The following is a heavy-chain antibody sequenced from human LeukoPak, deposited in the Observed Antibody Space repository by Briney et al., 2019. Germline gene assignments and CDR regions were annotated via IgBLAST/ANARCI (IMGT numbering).Heavy chain of an antibody. J-gene: IGHJ4*02. V-gene: IGHV3-23*01. CDR3: AKDIYYYDSSGPFDY. Sequence: GGSLRLSCAASGFTFSSYAMSWVRQAPGKGLEWVSAISGSGGSTYYADSVKGRFTISRDNSKNMLYLQMNSLRAEDTAVYYCAKDIYYYDSSGPFDYWGQGTLVTVSS. CDR1: GFTFSSYA. D-gene: IGHD3-22*01. CDR2: ISGSGGST.